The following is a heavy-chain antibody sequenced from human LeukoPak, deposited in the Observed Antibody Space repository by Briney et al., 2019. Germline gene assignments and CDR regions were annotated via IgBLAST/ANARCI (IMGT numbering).Heavy chain of an antibody. CDR2: IRYDGSNK. CDR3: AKEVGAGCSGGSCHAPLDY. V-gene: IGHV3-30*02. Sequence: GGSLRLSCAASGFTFSSYGMHSVRQAPGKGLEWVAFIRYDGSNKYYADSVKGRFTISRDNSKNTLYLQMNSLRAEDTAVYYCAKEVGAGCSGGSCHAPLDYWGQGTLVTVSS. CDR1: GFTFSSYG. J-gene: IGHJ4*02. D-gene: IGHD2-15*01.